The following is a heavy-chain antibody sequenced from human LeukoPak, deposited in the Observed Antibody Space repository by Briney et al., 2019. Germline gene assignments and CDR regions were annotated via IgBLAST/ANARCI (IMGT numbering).Heavy chain of an antibody. Sequence: ASVKVSCKASGYTFSGYHIHWVRQAPGQGLEWMGWINPNSGGTNYAQKFQGRVTMTRDTSISTAYMEVSRLKSDDTAVYYCARTNGGYEYNWGQGTRVIVSS. CDR2: INPNSGGT. CDR3: ARTNGGYEYN. CDR1: GYTFSGYH. J-gene: IGHJ4*02. D-gene: IGHD5-12*01. V-gene: IGHV1-2*02.